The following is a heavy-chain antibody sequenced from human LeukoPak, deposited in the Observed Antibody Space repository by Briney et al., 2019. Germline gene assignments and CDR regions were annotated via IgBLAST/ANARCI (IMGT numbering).Heavy chain of an antibody. J-gene: IGHJ4*02. V-gene: IGHV3-21*04. CDR3: AKDLAAAGTHFDY. Sequence: GGCLRLSCAASGFTFSSYSMNWVRQAPGKGLEWVSSISSSSSYIYYADSVKGRFTISRDNAKNSLYLQMNSLRAEDTALYYCAKDLAAAGTHFDYWGQGTLVTVSS. D-gene: IGHD6-13*01. CDR1: GFTFSSYS. CDR2: ISSSSSYI.